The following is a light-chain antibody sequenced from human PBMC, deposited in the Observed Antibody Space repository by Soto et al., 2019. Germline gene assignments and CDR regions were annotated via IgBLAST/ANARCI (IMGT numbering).Light chain of an antibody. Sequence: QSALTQPASVSGSPGQSITISRTGTSSDVGGYNYVSWYQQHPGKAPKLMIYEVTNRPSGVSNRFSGSKSGNTASLTVSGLQAEDEADYYCSSYTSRSTLVFGTGTKVTVL. J-gene: IGLJ1*01. V-gene: IGLV2-14*01. CDR2: EVT. CDR3: SSYTSRSTLV. CDR1: SSDVGGYNY.